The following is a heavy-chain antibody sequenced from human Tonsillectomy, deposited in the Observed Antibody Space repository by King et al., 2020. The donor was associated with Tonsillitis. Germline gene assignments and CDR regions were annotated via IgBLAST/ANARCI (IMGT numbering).Heavy chain of an antibody. V-gene: IGHV4-31*03. CDR2: IHHIGTT. J-gene: IGHJ3*02. Sequence: QLQESGPGLVKPSQTLSLTCTVTGGSITTDSNYWSWIRQHPRKGLDWIGDIHHIGTTYYNPSLKIRLSISLDTSKNPFSLKVNSVTAADTAIYYCAREFYYGSGAKAFDIWGRGTMVTVSS. CDR1: GGSITTDSNY. CDR3: AREFYYGSGAKAFDI. D-gene: IGHD3-10*01.